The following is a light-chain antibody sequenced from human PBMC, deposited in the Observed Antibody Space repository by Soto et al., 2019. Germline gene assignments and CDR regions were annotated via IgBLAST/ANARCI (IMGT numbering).Light chain of an antibody. Sequence: VLTKSPGTLSLSPGVRATLSCRASQRVSRSHLRWYQQKPGQAPRLLLYGASIRATGIADRFSGSVSGTDFTLTISRLETKDFAVYYWQQYGSSPPYSFGQGTKLEVK. CDR1: QRVSRSH. CDR2: GAS. V-gene: IGKV3-20*01. CDR3: QQYGSSPPYS. J-gene: IGKJ2*03.